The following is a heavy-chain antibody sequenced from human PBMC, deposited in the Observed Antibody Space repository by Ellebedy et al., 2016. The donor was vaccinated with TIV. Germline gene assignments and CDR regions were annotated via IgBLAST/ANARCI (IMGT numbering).Heavy chain of an antibody. J-gene: IGHJ4*02. V-gene: IGHV1-18*01. CDR3: ARIRFGELTSPDY. CDR2: ISAYNGNT. Sequence: ASVKVSXXASGGTFSSYAISWVRQAPGQGLEWMGWISAYNGNTNYAQKLQGRVTMTTDTSTSTAYMELRSLRSDDTAVYYCARIRFGELTSPDYWGQGTLVTVSS. CDR1: GGTFSSYA. D-gene: IGHD3-10*01.